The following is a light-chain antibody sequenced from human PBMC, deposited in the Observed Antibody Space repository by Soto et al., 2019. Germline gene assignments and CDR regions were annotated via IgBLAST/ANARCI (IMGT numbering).Light chain of an antibody. CDR1: SSNIGAGYD. V-gene: IGLV1-40*01. Sequence: QSVLTQPPSVSGAPGQRVTISCTGSSSNIGAGYDVHWYKQLPGAAPKLLISGNTNRPSGVPDRFSGSKSGTSASLAITGLQAEDEADYYCQSYDSSLSIWVFGGGSKVTVL. J-gene: IGLJ3*02. CDR3: QSYDSSLSIWV. CDR2: GNT.